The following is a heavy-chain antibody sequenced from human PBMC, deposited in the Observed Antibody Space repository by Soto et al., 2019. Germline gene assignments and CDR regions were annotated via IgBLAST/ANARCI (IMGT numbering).Heavy chain of an antibody. D-gene: IGHD5-12*01. J-gene: IGHJ4*02. CDR2: IYPGDSDT. Sequence: PGESLKISCKGSGYIFTTYWIGWVRQMPGKGLEWMGIIYPGDSDTRYSPSFQGHITISADKSISTAYLQWSSLKASDTAMYFCARTGPAATITLPFDYWGQGTMVAVSS. CDR1: GYIFTTYW. CDR3: ARTGPAATITLPFDY. V-gene: IGHV5-51*01.